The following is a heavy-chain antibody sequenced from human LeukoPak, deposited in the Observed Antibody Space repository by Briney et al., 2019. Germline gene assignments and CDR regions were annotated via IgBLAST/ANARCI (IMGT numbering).Heavy chain of an antibody. CDR2: ISWNSGSI. V-gene: IGHV3-9*01. CDR1: GFTFDDYA. D-gene: IGHD4-17*01. CDR3: AKEEDYGDYVDWFDP. J-gene: IGHJ5*02. Sequence: GRSLRLSCAASGFTFDDYAMHWVRQAPGKGLEWVSGISWNSGSIGYADSVKGRFTISRDNAKNSLYLQMNSLRAEDTAVYYCAKEEDYGDYVDWFDPWGQGTLVTVSS.